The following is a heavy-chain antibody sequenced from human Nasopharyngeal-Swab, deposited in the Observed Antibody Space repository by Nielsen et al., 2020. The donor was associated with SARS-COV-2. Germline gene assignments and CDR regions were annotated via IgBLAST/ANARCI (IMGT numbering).Heavy chain of an antibody. V-gene: IGHV4-34*01. Sequence: GSLRLSCAVYGGSFSGYYWSWIRQPPGKGLEWIGEINHSGSTNYNPSLKSRVTISVDTSKNQFSLKLSSVTAADTAVYYCARGAGNYYGSGSYYKSSWFDPWGQGTLVTVSS. CDR3: ARGAGNYYGSGSYYKSSWFDP. CDR1: GGSFSGYY. CDR2: INHSGST. J-gene: IGHJ5*02. D-gene: IGHD3-10*01.